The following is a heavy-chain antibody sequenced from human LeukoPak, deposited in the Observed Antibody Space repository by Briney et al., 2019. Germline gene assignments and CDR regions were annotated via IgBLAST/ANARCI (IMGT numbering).Heavy chain of an antibody. Sequence: ASVKVSCKASGYTFTSYGISWVRQAPGQGLEWMGWTSAYNGNTNYAQKLQGRVTMTTDTSTSTAYMELRSLRSDDTAVYYCARDHSSSWYYGAFDIWGQGTMVTVSS. CDR2: TSAYNGNT. D-gene: IGHD6-13*01. J-gene: IGHJ3*02. V-gene: IGHV1-18*01. CDR3: ARDHSSSWYYGAFDI. CDR1: GYTFTSYG.